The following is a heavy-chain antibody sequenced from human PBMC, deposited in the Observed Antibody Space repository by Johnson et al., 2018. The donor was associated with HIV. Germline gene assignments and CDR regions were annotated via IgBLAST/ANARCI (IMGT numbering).Heavy chain of an antibody. V-gene: IGHV3-30*02. J-gene: IGHJ3*02. CDR2: KRFDGSKK. CDR1: GFTFSSYG. CDR3: AKSGFSGSYQGAYDI. D-gene: IGHD1-26*01. Sequence: QVQLVESGGGVVQPGGSLRLSCAASGFTFSSYGMHWVRQTPGKGLEWVAFKRFDGSKKYYADSVKGRFTISRDNSKNTLYLQMNSLRAEDTAVYYCAKSGFSGSYQGAYDIWGQGTMVTVSS.